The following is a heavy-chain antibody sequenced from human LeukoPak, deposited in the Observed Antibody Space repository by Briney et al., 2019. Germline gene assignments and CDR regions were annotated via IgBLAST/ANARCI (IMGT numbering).Heavy chain of an antibody. D-gene: IGHD3-10*01. CDR1: GFSFSNYV. CDR3: AKYTSGTSYRGLDQ. Sequence: GGSLRLSCAASGFSFSNYVMSWVRQAPGKGLEWVSTIIGSAVNTYYADSVKGRFTISRDDSKNTVYLQMNSLRAEDTAVYSCAKYTSGTSYRGLDQWGQGTLVTVSS. V-gene: IGHV3-23*01. CDR2: IIGSAVNT. J-gene: IGHJ4*02.